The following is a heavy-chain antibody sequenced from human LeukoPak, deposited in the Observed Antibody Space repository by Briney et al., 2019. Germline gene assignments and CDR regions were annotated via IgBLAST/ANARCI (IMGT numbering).Heavy chain of an antibody. V-gene: IGHV3-7*05. Sequence: GGSLRLSCAASGFTFSNYWMSWVRQAPGKGLEWVANIKQDGSEKYYADSVKGRFAISRDNAKSSLYLQLNSLRVEDTAVYHCASTQTFDYWGQGTLVTVPS. CDR1: GFTFSNYW. J-gene: IGHJ4*02. CDR2: IKQDGSEK. CDR3: ASTQTFDY.